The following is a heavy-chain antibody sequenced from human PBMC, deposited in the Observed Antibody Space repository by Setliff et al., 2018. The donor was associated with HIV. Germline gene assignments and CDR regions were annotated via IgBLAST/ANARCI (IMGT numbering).Heavy chain of an antibody. CDR1: GITFGNAW. CDR2: IKQDGSDM. CDR3: ATQTGFYNSHWYDY. Sequence: GGSLRLSCAVSGITFGNAWMSWVRQAPGKGLEWVANIKQDGSDMHYIESVKGRFTIFRDNAKNSVFLQMNSLRAEDTGVYYCATQTGFYNSHWYDYWGQGTMVTVSS. V-gene: IGHV3-7*01. J-gene: IGHJ4*02. D-gene: IGHD6-13*01.